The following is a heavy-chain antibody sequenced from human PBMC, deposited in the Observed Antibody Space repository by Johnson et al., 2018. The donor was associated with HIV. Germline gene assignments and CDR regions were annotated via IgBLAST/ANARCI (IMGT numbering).Heavy chain of an antibody. CDR1: GFTLSSYA. CDR3: AKDRNYGSGSYPDAFDI. Sequence: VQLVESGGGVVQPGRSLRLSCAASGFTLSSYAMHWVRQAPGKGLEWVSGISWNSGSIGYADSVKGRFTISRDNAKNSLYLQMNSLRAEDTALYYCAKDRNYGSGSYPDAFDIWGQGTMVTVSS. CDR2: ISWNSGSI. J-gene: IGHJ3*02. V-gene: IGHV3-9*01. D-gene: IGHD3-10*01.